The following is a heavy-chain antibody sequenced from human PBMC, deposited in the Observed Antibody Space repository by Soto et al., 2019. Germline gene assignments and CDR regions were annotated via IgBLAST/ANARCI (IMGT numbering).Heavy chain of an antibody. CDR3: ARERGSQAYYGMDV. J-gene: IGHJ6*02. D-gene: IGHD5-12*01. Sequence: GGSLRLSCAASGFTFSSYAMHLVRQAPGKGLEWVAVILYDGSNKYYADSVKGRFTISRDNSKNTLYLQMNSLRAEDTAVYYCARERGSQAYYGMDVWGQGTTVTAP. CDR1: GFTFSSYA. V-gene: IGHV3-30-3*01. CDR2: ILYDGSNK.